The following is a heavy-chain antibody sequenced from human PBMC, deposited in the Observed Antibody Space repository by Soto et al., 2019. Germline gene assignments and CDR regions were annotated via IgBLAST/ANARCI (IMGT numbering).Heavy chain of an antibody. CDR1: GFTFSSYS. J-gene: IGHJ4*02. V-gene: IGHV3-48*01. Sequence: GGSLRLSCAASGFTFSSYSMNWVRQAPGKGLEWVSYISSSSSTIYYADSVKGRFTISRDNAKNSLYLQMNSLRAEDTAVYYCARVIRFTFGGPIPYFDYWGQGTLVTVSS. D-gene: IGHD3-16*01. CDR2: ISSSSSTI. CDR3: ARVIRFTFGGPIPYFDY.